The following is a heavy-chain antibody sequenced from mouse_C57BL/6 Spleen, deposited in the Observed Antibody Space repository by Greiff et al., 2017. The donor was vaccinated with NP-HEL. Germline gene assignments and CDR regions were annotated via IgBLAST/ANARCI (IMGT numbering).Heavy chain of an antibody. J-gene: IGHJ1*03. D-gene: IGHD4-1*01. CDR2: IWSGGST. CDR3: ARLNWDDWYFDV. Sequence: QVQLKESGPGLVQPSQSLSITCTVSGFSLTSYGVHWVRQSPGKGLEWLGVIWSGGSTDYNAAFISRLSISKDNSKSQVFFKMNSLQADDTAIYYCARLNWDDWYFDVWGTGTTVTVSS. CDR1: GFSLTSYG. V-gene: IGHV2-2*01.